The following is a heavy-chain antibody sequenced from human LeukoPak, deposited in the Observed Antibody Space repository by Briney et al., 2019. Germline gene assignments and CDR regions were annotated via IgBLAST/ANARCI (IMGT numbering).Heavy chain of an antibody. CDR2: ISGSGGST. J-gene: IGHJ4*02. CDR3: AKATPADYYDSSGFDY. V-gene: IGHV3-23*01. Sequence: PGGSLRLSCAASGFTFSSYAMSWVRQAPGKGLEWVSAISGSGGSTYYADSVKGRFTISRDNSKNTLYLQMNSLRAEETAVYYCAKATPADYYDSSGFDYWGQGTLVTVSS. D-gene: IGHD3-22*01. CDR1: GFTFSSYA.